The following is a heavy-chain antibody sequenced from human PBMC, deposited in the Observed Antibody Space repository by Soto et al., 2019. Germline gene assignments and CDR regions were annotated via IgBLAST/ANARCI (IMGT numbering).Heavy chain of an antibody. Sequence: ASVKVSCKASGYTFTSYGISWVRQAPGQGLEWMGWISAYNGNTNYAQKLQGRVTMTTDTSTSTAYMELRSLRSDDTAVYYCASVTRRSEQWLVPQNAFDIWGQGTMVTVSS. CDR1: GYTFTSYG. CDR3: ASVTRRSEQWLVPQNAFDI. D-gene: IGHD6-19*01. J-gene: IGHJ3*02. CDR2: ISAYNGNT. V-gene: IGHV1-18*01.